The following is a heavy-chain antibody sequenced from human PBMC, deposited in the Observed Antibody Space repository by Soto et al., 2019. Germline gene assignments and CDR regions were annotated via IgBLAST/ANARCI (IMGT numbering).Heavy chain of an antibody. CDR1: GGTFSSYA. J-gene: IGHJ6*02. CDR3: ARDHPGGNYGDYSYGMDV. CDR2: IIPIFGTA. V-gene: IGHV1-69*01. Sequence: QVQLVQSGAEVKKPGSSVKVSCKASGGTFSSYAISWVRQAPGQGLEWMGGIIPIFGTANYAQKFQGRVTIPADESTSTAYMELSSLRSEDTAVYYCARDHPGGNYGDYSYGMDVWGQGTTVTVSS. D-gene: IGHD4-17*01.